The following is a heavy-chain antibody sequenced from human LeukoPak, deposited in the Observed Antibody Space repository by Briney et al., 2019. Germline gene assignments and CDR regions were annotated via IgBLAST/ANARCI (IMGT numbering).Heavy chain of an antibody. Sequence: SETLSLTCAVYGGSFSGYYWSWIRQPPGKGLEWIGEINHSGSTNYNPSLKSRVTISVDTSKNQFSLKLSSVTAADTAVYYCARGGLWIEVLRYFDWLLLSGFDYWGQGTLVTVSS. CDR1: GGSFSGYY. CDR2: INHSGST. J-gene: IGHJ4*02. CDR3: ARGGLWIEVLRYFDWLLLSGFDY. V-gene: IGHV4-34*01. D-gene: IGHD3-9*01.